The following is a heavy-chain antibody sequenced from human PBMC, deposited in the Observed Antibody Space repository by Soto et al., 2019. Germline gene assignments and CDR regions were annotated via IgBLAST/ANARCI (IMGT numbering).Heavy chain of an antibody. Sequence: GGSLRLSYAASGFTFSSYSMNWVRQAPGKGLEWVSYISSSSSTIYYADSVKGRFTISRDNAKNSLYLQMNSLRAEDTAVYYCARNYYYGSGSLEYWGQGTLVTVSS. D-gene: IGHD3-10*01. J-gene: IGHJ4*02. CDR1: GFTFSSYS. CDR2: ISSSSSTI. V-gene: IGHV3-48*01. CDR3: ARNYYYGSGSLEY.